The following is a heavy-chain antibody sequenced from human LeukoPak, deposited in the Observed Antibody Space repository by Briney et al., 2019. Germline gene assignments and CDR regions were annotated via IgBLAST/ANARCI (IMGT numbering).Heavy chain of an antibody. CDR2: ISYDGSNK. CDR1: GFTFSSYG. CDR3: AKDAGYGRIYGMDV. V-gene: IGHV3-30*18. Sequence: GGSLRLSCAASGFTFSSYGMHWVRQAPGKGLEWVAVISYDGSNKYYADSVKGRFTISRDNSQNTLYLQMNSLRAEDTAVYYCAKDAGYGRIYGMDVWGQGTTVTVSS. J-gene: IGHJ6*02. D-gene: IGHD2-15*01.